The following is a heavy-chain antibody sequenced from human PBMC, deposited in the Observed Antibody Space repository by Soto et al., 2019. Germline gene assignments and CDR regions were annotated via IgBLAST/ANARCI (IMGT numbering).Heavy chain of an antibody. Sequence: EVQVLESGGGLVQPGGSLRLSCVASGFTFTTYAMTWVRQAPGKGLEWVSIISGSGGSTHYADSVKGRFIMSRDYSKNSLYLQMNGLKAEDTAVYYCAKTGFGRYCSSTSCVLFDYWGQGTLVTVSS. CDR2: ISGSGGST. D-gene: IGHD2-2*01. CDR1: GFTFTTYA. CDR3: AKTGFGRYCSSTSCVLFDY. V-gene: IGHV3-23*01. J-gene: IGHJ4*02.